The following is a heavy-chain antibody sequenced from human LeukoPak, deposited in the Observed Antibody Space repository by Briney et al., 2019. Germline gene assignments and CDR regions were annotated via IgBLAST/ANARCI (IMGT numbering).Heavy chain of an antibody. V-gene: IGHV3-33*01. CDR3: ARDMERSTRIAAASPYYYYGMVV. CDR2: IWYDGSNK. CDR1: GFTFSSYG. J-gene: IGHJ6*02. Sequence: PGRSLRLSCAASGFTFSSYGMHWVRQAPGKGLEWVAVIWYDGSNKYYADSVKGRFTISRDNSKNTLYLQMNSLRAEDTAVYYCARDMERSTRIAAASPYYYYGMVVWGQGTTVTVSS. D-gene: IGHD6-13*01.